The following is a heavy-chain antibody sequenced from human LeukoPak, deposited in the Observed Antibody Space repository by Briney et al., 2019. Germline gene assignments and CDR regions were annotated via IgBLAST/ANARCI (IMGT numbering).Heavy chain of an antibody. V-gene: IGHV3-21*04. D-gene: IGHD1-26*01. CDR2: ISGSGGDT. CDR3: ARDHLRLGATGASEI. Sequence: PGGSLRLSCVGSGFTFSRSAMSWVRLAPGKGLEWVSGISGSGGDTYYTDSVKGRFTISRDNAKNSLYLQMSSLRAEDTAVYYCARDHLRLGATGASEIWGQGTMVTVSS. J-gene: IGHJ3*02. CDR1: GFTFSRSA.